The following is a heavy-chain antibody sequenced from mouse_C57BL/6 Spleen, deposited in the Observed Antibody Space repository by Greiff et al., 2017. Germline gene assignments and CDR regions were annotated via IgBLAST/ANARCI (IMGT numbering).Heavy chain of an antibody. V-gene: IGHV6-6*01. D-gene: IGHD1-1*01. Sequence: EVKLVESGGGLVQPGGSMKLSCAASGFTFSDAWMDWVRQSPEKGLEWVAEIRNKANNHATYYAESVKGRFTISRDDSKSSVYLQMNSLRAEDTGIYYCTSHYGSSYWYFDVWGTGTTVTVSS. CDR3: TSHYGSSYWYFDV. J-gene: IGHJ1*03. CDR1: GFTFSDAW. CDR2: IRNKANNHAT.